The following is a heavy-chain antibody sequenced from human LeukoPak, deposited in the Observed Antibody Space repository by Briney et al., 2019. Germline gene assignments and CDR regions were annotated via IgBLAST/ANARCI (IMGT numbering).Heavy chain of an antibody. J-gene: IGHJ4*02. V-gene: IGHV1-69*01. CDR2: IIPIFGTA. CDR1: GGTFSSYA. CDR3: AKLGATVGYSPIDY. D-gene: IGHD1-26*01. Sequence: GSSVKVSCKASGGTFSSYAISWVRQAPGQGLEWMGGIIPIFGTANYAQKFQGRVTITADESTSTAYMELSSLTSDDTAVYYCAKLGATVGYSPIDYWGQGTLVTVSS.